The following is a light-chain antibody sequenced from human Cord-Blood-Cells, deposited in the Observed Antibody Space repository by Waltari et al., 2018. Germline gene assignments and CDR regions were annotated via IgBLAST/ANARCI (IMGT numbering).Light chain of an antibody. V-gene: IGKV1-33*01. J-gene: IGKJ3*01. CDR1: QDISNY. Sequence: DIQMTQSPSSLSASVGDRVTITCQVSQDISNYLNWYQQKPGKAPKLLIYDASNLETGVPSRFSGSGSGTDFTFTISSLQPEDIATYYCQQYDNLPITFGPGTKVDIK. CDR3: QQYDNLPIT. CDR2: DAS.